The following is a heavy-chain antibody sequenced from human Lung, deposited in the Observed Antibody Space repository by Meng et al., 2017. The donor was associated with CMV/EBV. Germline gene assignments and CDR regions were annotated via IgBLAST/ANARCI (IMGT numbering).Heavy chain of an antibody. CDR1: GGSVSSGSFY. Sequence: SETLSLXCTVSGGSVSSGSFYWSWIRQPPAKGLEWIGYIYYSGSTKYNPSLKSRVTISVDMFKNQFSLKLSSVTAADTAVYYCARDSYSSSYPYSYYLGMDVXGQGXTVTVSS. CDR3: ARDSYSSSYPYSYYLGMDV. V-gene: IGHV4-61*01. D-gene: IGHD6-6*01. J-gene: IGHJ6*02. CDR2: IYYSGST.